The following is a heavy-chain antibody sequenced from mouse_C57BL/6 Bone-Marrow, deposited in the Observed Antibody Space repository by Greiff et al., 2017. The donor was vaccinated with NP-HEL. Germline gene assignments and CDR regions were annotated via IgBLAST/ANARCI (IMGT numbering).Heavy chain of an antibody. CDR2: IDPNSGGT. CDR3: AAAYYSNSGFAY. Sequence: VQLQQPGAELVKPGASVKLSCKASGYTFTSYWMHWVKQRPGRGLEWIGRIDPNSGGTKYNQKFKGKSTLTVDKSSSTAYMQLSSLTSEDSAVXYCAAAYYSNSGFAYWGQGTLVTVSA. D-gene: IGHD2-5*01. CDR1: GYTFTSYW. V-gene: IGHV1-62-3*01. J-gene: IGHJ3*01.